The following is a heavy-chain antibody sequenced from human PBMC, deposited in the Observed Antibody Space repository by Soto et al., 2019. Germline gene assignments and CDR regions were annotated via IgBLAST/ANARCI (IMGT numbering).Heavy chain of an antibody. Sequence: SLKVSCKASGVTFSNHAISWVRQAPGQGPEWMGGIIPISGTTSYPQKFQGRVTISADESMTTAYMELSSLRSDDTAVYYCARGPDRSGFYLFDFWGQGTLVT. CDR3: ARGPDRSGFYLFDF. CDR2: IIPISGTT. V-gene: IGHV1-69*13. D-gene: IGHD3-22*01. J-gene: IGHJ4*02. CDR1: GVTFSNHA.